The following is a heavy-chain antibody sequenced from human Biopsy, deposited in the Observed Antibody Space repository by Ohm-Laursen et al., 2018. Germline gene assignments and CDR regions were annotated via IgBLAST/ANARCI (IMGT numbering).Heavy chain of an antibody. CDR3: ARATNSTGWPYYYFYGMDV. CDR2: IYYSGST. CDR1: GDSISSDY. J-gene: IGHJ6*02. V-gene: IGHV4-59*07. Sequence: SDTLSLTCTVSGDSISSDYWSWIRQTPGKGLGWIGYIYYSGSTNYNPSLKSRVTISVDTSKNQFSLRLNSVTAADTAVYYCARATNSTGWPYYYFYGMDVWGQGTTVTVSS. D-gene: IGHD2/OR15-2a*01.